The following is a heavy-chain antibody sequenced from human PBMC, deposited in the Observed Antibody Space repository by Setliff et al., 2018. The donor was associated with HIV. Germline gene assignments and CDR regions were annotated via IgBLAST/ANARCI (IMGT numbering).Heavy chain of an antibody. Sequence: GGSLRLSCAASGFTFSSYAMIWVRQAPGKGLVWVSTISADGERTYYPDSVKGRFTISRDNSNNALHPQMHSLAAEDTAVYYCAKGRVFGAANYFEYWGQGTPVTVSS. CDR3: AKGRVFGAANYFEY. V-gene: IGHV3-23*01. CDR1: GFTFSSYA. CDR2: ISADGERT. D-gene: IGHD3-3*01. J-gene: IGHJ4*02.